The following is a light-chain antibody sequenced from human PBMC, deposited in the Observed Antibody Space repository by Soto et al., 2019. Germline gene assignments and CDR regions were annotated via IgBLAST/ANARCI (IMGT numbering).Light chain of an antibody. CDR3: QQYNSYST. V-gene: IGKV1-5*01. Sequence: DIQMTQSPSTLSASVGDRVTITCRASQSLGIWLAWHQQKPGKAPKLLIYDASTLKSGVPSRFSGSGSGTEFTLTISSLQPDDFATYYCQQYNSYSTFGQGTKV. J-gene: IGKJ1*01. CDR2: DAS. CDR1: QSLGIW.